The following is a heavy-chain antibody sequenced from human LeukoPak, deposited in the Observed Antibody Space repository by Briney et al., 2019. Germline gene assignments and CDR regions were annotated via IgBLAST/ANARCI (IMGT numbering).Heavy chain of an antibody. V-gene: IGHV4-59*01. CDR1: GGSISRFY. Sequence: SETLSLTCTVSGGSISRFYWTWIRQPPGKGLEWIGYIYNSGSTNYNPSLKSRVTISVDTSKNQFSLKLTSVTAADTAIYYCARDMSIAAAGTRWLDPWGQGTLVTVSS. CDR3: ARDMSIAAAGTRWLDP. D-gene: IGHD6-13*01. J-gene: IGHJ5*02. CDR2: IYNSGST.